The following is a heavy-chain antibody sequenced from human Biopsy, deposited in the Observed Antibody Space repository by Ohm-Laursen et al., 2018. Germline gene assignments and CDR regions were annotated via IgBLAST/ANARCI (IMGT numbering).Heavy chain of an antibody. CDR1: GFTFSSYG. D-gene: IGHD2-8*01. J-gene: IGHJ4*02. CDR3: AKCMTGGSNYYFHH. Sequence: SLRLSCAASGFTFSSYGMHWVRQAPGKGLEWVAAIWYDGSNKNYADSVKGRFTISRDNSKNTLYLQMNSLRGDDTAMYYCAKCMTGGSNYYFHHCGQGTLVTVSS. V-gene: IGHV3-33*06. CDR2: IWYDGSNK.